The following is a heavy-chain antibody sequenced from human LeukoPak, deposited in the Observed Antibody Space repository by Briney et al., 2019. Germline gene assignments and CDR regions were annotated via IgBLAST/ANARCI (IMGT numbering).Heavy chain of an antibody. Sequence: SVKVSRKASGGTLSSYAINWVRQAPGQGLEWIGRIIPIFGIVNYAQNFQGRVTITADKSTNIAYMELSSLRSEDTAFYYCARADSSGYSLDENFDYWGQGTLVTVSS. CDR2: IIPIFGIV. CDR1: GGTLSSYA. V-gene: IGHV1-69*04. CDR3: ARADSSGYSLDENFDY. J-gene: IGHJ4*02. D-gene: IGHD3-22*01.